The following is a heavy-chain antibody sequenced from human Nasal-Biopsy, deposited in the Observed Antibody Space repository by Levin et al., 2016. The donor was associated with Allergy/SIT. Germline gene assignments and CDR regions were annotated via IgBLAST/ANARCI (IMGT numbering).Heavy chain of an antibody. CDR1: GFNSRNRY. Sequence: GGSLRLSCEASGFNSRNRYMTWVRQAPGRGLQWVATIKQDGAETYYVDSVKGRFTISRHTAWNSIYLQMNDLRVEDTAIYYCARPPGQWLDWHFDLWGRGTLVTVTS. D-gene: IGHD6-19*01. J-gene: IGHJ2*01. CDR3: ARPPGQWLDWHFDL. CDR2: IKQDGAET. V-gene: IGHV3-7*03.